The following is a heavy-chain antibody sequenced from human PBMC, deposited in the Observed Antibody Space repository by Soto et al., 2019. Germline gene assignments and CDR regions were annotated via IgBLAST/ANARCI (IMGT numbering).Heavy chain of an antibody. CDR3: AKRRGAGGHFDY. D-gene: IGHD2-15*01. V-gene: IGHV3-23*01. CDR2: VSIGGST. Sequence: ESGGGLVQPEGSLRLSCAASGFTFSSYAMGWVRQGPGKGLEWVAVVSIGGSTHYADSVRGRFTISRDNSKNTLSLQMNSLTAEDTAVYFCAKRRGAGGHFDYWGQGALVNVSS. J-gene: IGHJ4*02. CDR1: GFTFSSYA.